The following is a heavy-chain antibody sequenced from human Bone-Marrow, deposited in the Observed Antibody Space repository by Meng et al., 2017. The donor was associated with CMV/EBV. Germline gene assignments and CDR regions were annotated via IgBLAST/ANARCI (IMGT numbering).Heavy chain of an antibody. CDR2: IWYDGSNN. J-gene: IGHJ6*02. CDR1: GFTFSSYG. V-gene: IGHV3-33*06. CDR3: AKDGEYQLLLHYDFWSGTLDV. D-gene: IGHD3-3*01. Sequence: GGSLRLSCAASGFTFSSYGMHWVRQAPGKGLEWVAVIWYDGSNNYYADSVKGRFTISRDNSKNTLYLQMNSLRAEDTAVYYCAKDGEYQLLLHYDFWSGTLDVWGQGTTVTVSS.